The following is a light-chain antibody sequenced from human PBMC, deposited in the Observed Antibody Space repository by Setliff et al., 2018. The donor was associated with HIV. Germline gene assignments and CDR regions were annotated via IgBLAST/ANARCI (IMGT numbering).Light chain of an antibody. J-gene: IGLJ1*01. Sequence: SALAQPASVSGSPGQSITFSCTGTSSDVGRYNLVSWYQQHPGKAPNLIIYDVNKRPSGVSDRFSGSKSGNTASLRISGLQTDDESEYFCCTYTGRNTYVFGTGTKVTVL. V-gene: IGLV2-23*02. CDR1: SSDVGRYNL. CDR3: CTYTGRNTYV. CDR2: DVN.